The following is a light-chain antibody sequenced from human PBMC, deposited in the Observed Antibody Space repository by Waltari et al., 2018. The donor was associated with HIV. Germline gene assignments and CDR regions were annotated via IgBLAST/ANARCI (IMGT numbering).Light chain of an antibody. CDR2: DVD. CDR1: DSDFGLYNF. CDR3: ASFTGDNTVI. V-gene: IGLV2-14*03. J-gene: IGLJ2*01. Sequence: AVTQPASVSGLPGQSTTISCTGDDSDFGLYNFVSWYQQHSGNPPSLFLYDVDWGASRVSARFSCSMSGNTASLTISGLRAEDEGHYYCASFTGDNTVIFGGGTEVTVL.